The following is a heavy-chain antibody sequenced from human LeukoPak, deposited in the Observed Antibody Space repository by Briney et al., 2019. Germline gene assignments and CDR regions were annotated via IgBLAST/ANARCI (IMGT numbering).Heavy chain of an antibody. CDR1: GYSISSGYY. Sequence: SETLSLTCTVSGYSISSGYYWGWIRQPPGKGLEWIGSIYHSGSTYYNPSLKSRVTISVDTSKNQSSLKLSSVTAADTAVYYCARAFYKGGPYYYDSSGYYYFFDYWGQGTLVTVSS. CDR3: ARAFYKGGPYYYDSSGYYYFFDY. V-gene: IGHV4-38-2*02. J-gene: IGHJ4*02. D-gene: IGHD3-22*01. CDR2: IYHSGST.